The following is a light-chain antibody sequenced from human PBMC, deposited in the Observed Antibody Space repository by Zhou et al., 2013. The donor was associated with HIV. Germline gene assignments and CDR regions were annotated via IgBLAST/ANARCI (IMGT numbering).Light chain of an antibody. V-gene: IGKV3-20*01. CDR3: QQYAGSPT. CDR1: QSVSSKY. Sequence: EFVLTQSPGTLSLSPGERATLSCRTSQSVSSKYLAWYQQKPGQAPRLLIYGASSRATGIPDRFSGSGSGTDFTLTISKLEPEDFAVYFCQQYAGSPTFGQGTRLEIK. CDR2: GAS. J-gene: IGKJ5*01.